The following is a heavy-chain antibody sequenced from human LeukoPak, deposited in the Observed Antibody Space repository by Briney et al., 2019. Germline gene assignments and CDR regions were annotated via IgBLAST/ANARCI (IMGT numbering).Heavy chain of an antibody. CDR3: AGERRNNHGTAKLWFGELSPPPFDY. CDR2: IYYSGST. J-gene: IGHJ4*02. Sequence: PSETLSLTCTASGGSISSYYWSWIRQPPGKGLEWIGYIYYSGSTNYNPSLKSRVTISVDTSKNQFSLKLSSVTAADTAVYYCAGERRNNHGTAKLWFGELSPPPFDYWGQGTLVTVSS. D-gene: IGHD3-10*01. CDR1: GGSISSYY. V-gene: IGHV4-59*08.